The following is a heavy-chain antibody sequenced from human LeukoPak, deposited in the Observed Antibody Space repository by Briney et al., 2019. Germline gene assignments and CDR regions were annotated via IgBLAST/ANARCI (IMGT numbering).Heavy chain of an antibody. Sequence: SGGSLRLSCAASGFTFSSYGMSWVRQAPGKGLEWVSAISGSGGSTYYADSVKGRFTISRDNSKNTLYLQMNSLRAEDTAVYYCAKHNTAISYYFDYWGQGTLATVSS. CDR3: AKHNTAISYYFDY. D-gene: IGHD5-18*01. CDR1: GFTFSSYG. J-gene: IGHJ4*02. V-gene: IGHV3-23*01. CDR2: ISGSGGST.